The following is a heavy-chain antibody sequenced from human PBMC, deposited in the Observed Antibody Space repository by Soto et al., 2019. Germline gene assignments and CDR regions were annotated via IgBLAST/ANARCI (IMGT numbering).Heavy chain of an antibody. V-gene: IGHV4-39*01. CDR2: IYYSGST. J-gene: IGHJ6*02. CDR3: ARLRWGNYYYRMDV. Sequence: SETLSLTCTVSGGSISSSSYYWGWIRQPPGKGLEWIGSIYYSGSTYYNPSLKSRVTISVDTSKNQFSLKLSSVTAADTAVYYCARLRWGNYYYRMDVWGQGTTVTVSS. CDR1: GGSISSSSYY. D-gene: IGHD3-16*01.